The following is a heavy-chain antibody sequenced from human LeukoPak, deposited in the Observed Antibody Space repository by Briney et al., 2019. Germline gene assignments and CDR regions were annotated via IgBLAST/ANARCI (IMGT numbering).Heavy chain of an antibody. CDR1: GYTFTSYY. CDR3: ARSPRVYYDSSGTFDY. J-gene: IGHJ4*02. Sequence: ASVKVSCKASGYTFTSYYMHWVRQAPGQRVESMGIINPSGGSTSYAQKFQGRVTMTRDTSTSTVYMELSSLRSEDTAVYYCARSPRVYYDSSGTFDYWGQGTLVTVSS. V-gene: IGHV1-46*01. CDR2: INPSGGST. D-gene: IGHD3-22*01.